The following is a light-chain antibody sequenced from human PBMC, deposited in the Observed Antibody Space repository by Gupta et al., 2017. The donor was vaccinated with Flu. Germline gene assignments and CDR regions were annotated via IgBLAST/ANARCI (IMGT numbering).Light chain of an antibody. Sequence: QSALTQPPSASGSPGQSVTISCTGTSSDVGGYNYVSWYQQHPGKAPKLMIYEVSKRPSGVPDRFSCATSCNTASPIASGLQAEDEADYYCSSSAGSNKFNGVFGGGTNLTVL. CDR1: SSDVGGYNY. CDR2: EVS. CDR3: SSSAGSNKFNGV. J-gene: IGLJ3*02. V-gene: IGLV2-8*01.